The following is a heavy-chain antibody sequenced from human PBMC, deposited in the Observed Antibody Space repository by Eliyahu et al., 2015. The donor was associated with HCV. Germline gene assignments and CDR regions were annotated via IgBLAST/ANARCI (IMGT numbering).Heavy chain of an antibody. V-gene: IGHV3-33*01. CDR1: KDMFSSYG. CDR3: VGEPSPGTYVTGIMAH. J-gene: IGHJ4*02. D-gene: IGHD2-8*01. Sequence: QLQLVESGGGVVQPGRSLRLSCAGSKDMFSSYGMHWVRQAPGKGLEWLAAIWSDGTDKRHADSVKGRFMISRDNSKNTLYLHMASLRAEDTAVYFCVGEPSPGTYVTGIMAHWGQGSLVTVSS. CDR2: IWSDGTDK.